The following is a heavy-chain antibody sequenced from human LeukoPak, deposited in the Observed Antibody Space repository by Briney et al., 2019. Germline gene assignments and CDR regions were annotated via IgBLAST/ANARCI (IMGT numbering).Heavy chain of an antibody. J-gene: IGHJ4*02. CDR3: GRDLTTVAGTDPYLDF. CDR1: GFTFSSHW. CDR2: IKSDGSST. Sequence: PGGSLRLSCAASGFTFSSHWMHWVRQAPGKGLVWVSRIKSDGSSTTYADSVKGRFTISRDDAKNTLYLQMNSLRTEDTAVYYCGRDLTTVAGTDPYLDFRGQGTLVTVFS. V-gene: IGHV3-74*01. D-gene: IGHD6-19*01.